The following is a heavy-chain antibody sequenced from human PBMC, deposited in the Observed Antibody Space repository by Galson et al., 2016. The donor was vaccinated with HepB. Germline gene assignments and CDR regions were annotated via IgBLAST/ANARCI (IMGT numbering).Heavy chain of an antibody. D-gene: IGHD3-22*01. CDR1: GFTFSDHY. V-gene: IGHV3-72*01. CDR2: MRDRAASYRT. Sequence: SLRLSCAASGFTFSDHYVDWVRQAPGKGLGWLGRMRDRAASYRTQYAASVQGRFIFSRDESRNLLFLQMNSLKSEDTAVYYCARLHYDGSIFHPFDCWGQGTLVTVSS. J-gene: IGHJ4*02. CDR3: ARLHYDGSIFHPFDC.